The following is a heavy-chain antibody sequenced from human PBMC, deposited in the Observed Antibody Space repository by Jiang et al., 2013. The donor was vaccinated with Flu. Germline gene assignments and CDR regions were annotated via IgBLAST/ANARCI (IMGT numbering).Heavy chain of an antibody. CDR1: GFTFGDYA. CDR3: TRDRPDFWSGSASYYYYGMDV. CDR2: IRSKAYGGTT. V-gene: IGHV3-49*03. J-gene: IGHJ6*02. D-gene: IGHD3-3*01. Sequence: VQLLESGGGLVQPGRSLRLSCTASGFTFGDYAMSWFRQAPGKGLEWVGFIRSKAYGGTTEYAASVKGRFTISRDDSKSIAYLQMNSLKTEDTAVYYCTRDRPDFWSGSASYYYYGMDVWGQGTTVTVSS.